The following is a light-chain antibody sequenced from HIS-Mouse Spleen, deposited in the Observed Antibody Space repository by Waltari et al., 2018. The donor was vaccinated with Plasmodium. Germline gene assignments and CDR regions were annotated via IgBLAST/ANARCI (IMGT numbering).Light chain of an antibody. Sequence: SYELTQPPSVSVSPGQTASITCSGDTLGDKYACWYQQKPDQSPVLVIYQDSKRPSGIPERFSGSNSGNTATLTISGTQAMDEADYYCQAWDSSTHVVFGGGTKLTVL. V-gene: IGLV3-1*01. CDR1: TLGDKY. J-gene: IGLJ2*01. CDR3: QAWDSSTHVV. CDR2: QDS.